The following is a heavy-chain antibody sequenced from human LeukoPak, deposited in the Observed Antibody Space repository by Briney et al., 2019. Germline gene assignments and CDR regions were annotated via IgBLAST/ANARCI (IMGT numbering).Heavy chain of an antibody. CDR2: INPSSGST. J-gene: IGHJ4*02. D-gene: IGHD5-18*01. V-gene: IGHV1-46*01. CDR3: ARRYTYGDY. CDR1: GYTFTSYY. Sequence: ASVKVSCKASGYTFTSYYMHWVRQAPGQGLEWMGIINPSSGSTSYAQNFQGRVTMTRDASSSTVYMELSSLRSEDTAVYYCARRYTYGDYWGQGTLVTVSS.